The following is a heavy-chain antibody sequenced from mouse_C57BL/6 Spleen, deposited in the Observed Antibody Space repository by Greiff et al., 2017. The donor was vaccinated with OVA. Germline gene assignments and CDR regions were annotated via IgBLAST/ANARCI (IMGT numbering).Heavy chain of an antibody. D-gene: IGHD2-4*01. V-gene: IGHV1-64*01. Sequence: QVQLQQPGAELVKPGASVKLSCKASGYTFTSYWMHWVKQRPGQGLEWIGMIHPNSGSTNYNEKFKSKATLTVDKSSSTAYMQPSSLTSEDSAVYYCARSRDYDDAMDYWGQGTSVTVSS. CDR1: GYTFTSYW. CDR2: IHPNSGST. J-gene: IGHJ4*01. CDR3: ARSRDYDDAMDY.